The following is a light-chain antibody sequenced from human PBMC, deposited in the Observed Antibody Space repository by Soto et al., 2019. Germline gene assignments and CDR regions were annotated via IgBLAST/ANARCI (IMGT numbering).Light chain of an antibody. CDR1: QDISNY. J-gene: IGKJ3*01. CDR3: QQYNNWPFT. V-gene: IGKV1-33*01. CDR2: DAS. Sequence: DIQMTQSPSSLSASVGDRVTITCQASQDISNYLNWYQQKLGKAPKLLIYDASNLETGVPSRFSGSGSGTDFTFTASSLQPEDFAVYYCQQYNNWPFTFGPGTKVDIK.